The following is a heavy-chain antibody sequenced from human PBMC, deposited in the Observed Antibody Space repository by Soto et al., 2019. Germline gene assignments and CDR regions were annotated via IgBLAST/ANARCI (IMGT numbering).Heavy chain of an antibody. J-gene: IGHJ4*02. CDR1: GYTFTSHD. CDR2: MNPNSGDT. Sequence: QVQLVQSGAEVKKPGASVEVSCKAFGYTFTSHDINWVRQATGHGLQWMGWMNPNSGDTGFAQKFQGRVTMTKNTSTSTAYMELSSLRSEDTAVYYCARGIGETYGDLGGLDYWGQGTLVSVSS. D-gene: IGHD4-17*01. CDR3: ARGIGETYGDLGGLDY. V-gene: IGHV1-8*01.